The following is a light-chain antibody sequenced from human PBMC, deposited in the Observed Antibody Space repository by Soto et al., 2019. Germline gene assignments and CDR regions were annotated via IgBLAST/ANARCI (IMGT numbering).Light chain of an antibody. CDR3: ESWDSSLSAYV. CDR2: DDN. CDR1: SSNIGGNS. Sequence: SVLTQPPSVYAAPGQKVTISCSGSSSNIGGNSVSWYQQLPGTAPKLLIYDDNKRPSGIPVHFPGSKSGTSATLGITGFQTGNEADYYCESWDSSLSAYVVGTGTK. V-gene: IGLV1-51*01. J-gene: IGLJ1*01.